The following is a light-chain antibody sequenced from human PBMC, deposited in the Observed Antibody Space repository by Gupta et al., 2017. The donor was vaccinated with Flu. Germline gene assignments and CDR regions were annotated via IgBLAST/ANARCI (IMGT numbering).Light chain of an antibody. CDR3: QQYGSSSYT. CDR2: GAS. Sequence: IVLTQSPGTLSLSPGDLASLSCRASQRVAGNSLAWYQQKPGQAPRLLIYGASNRATGTPDRFSGSGSGTDFTLTISRVEPEDFAVYYCQQYGSSSYTFGQGTKLDFK. J-gene: IGKJ2*01. CDR1: QRVAGNS. V-gene: IGKV3-20*01.